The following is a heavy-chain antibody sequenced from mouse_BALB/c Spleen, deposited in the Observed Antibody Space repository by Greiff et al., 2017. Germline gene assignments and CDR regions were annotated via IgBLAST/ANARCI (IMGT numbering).Heavy chain of an antibody. CDR3: AREVSYRYDEDYAMDY. CDR1: GFSLTGYG. Sequence: QVQLKESGPGLVAPSQSLSITCTVSGFSLTGYGVNWVRQPPGKGLEWLGMIWGDGSTDYNSALKSRLSISKDNSKSQVFLKMNSLQTDDTARYYCAREVSYRYDEDYAMDYWGQGTSVTVSS. D-gene: IGHD2-14*01. V-gene: IGHV2-6-7*01. J-gene: IGHJ4*01. CDR2: IWGDGST.